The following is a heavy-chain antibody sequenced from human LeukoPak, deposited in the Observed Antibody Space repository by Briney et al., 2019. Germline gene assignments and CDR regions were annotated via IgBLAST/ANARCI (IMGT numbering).Heavy chain of an antibody. D-gene: IGHD6-13*01. J-gene: IGHJ4*02. V-gene: IGHV3-23*01. CDR1: GFTFSSYA. CDR2: ISGSGGST. Sequence: GGSLRPSCAASGFTFSSYAVSWVRQAPGKGLEWVSAISGSGGSTYYADSVKGRFTISRDNSKNTLYLQMNSLRAEDTAVYYCAKDHFREQLVRRLYFDYWGQGTLVTVSS. CDR3: AKDHFREQLVRRLYFDY.